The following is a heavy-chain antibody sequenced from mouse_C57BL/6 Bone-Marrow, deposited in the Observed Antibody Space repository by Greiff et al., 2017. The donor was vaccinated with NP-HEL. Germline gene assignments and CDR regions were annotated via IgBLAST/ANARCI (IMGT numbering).Heavy chain of an antibody. Sequence: DVHLVESGGGLVQPKGSLKLSCAASGFTFNTYAMHWVRQAPGKGLEWVARIRSKSSNYATYYADSVKDRFTISRDDSQSMLYLQMNNLKTEDTAMYYCVRGGRQLRLDYAMDYWGQGTSVTVSS. V-gene: IGHV10-3*01. D-gene: IGHD3-2*02. J-gene: IGHJ4*01. CDR2: IRSKSSNYAT. CDR3: VRGGRQLRLDYAMDY. CDR1: GFTFNTYA.